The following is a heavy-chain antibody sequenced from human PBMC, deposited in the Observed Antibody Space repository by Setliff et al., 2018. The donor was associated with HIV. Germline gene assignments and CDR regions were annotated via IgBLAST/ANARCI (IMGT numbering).Heavy chain of an antibody. CDR1: GGSISSHY. CDR2: IYHSGST. Sequence: LSLTCSFSGGSISSHYWSWIRQTPGKGLEWIGSIYHSGSTYYNPSLKSRVTISVDTSKNQFSLKLSSVTAADTAVYYCAKDNRQWLDPNDAFDIWGQGTMVTVSS. V-gene: IGHV4-38-2*02. J-gene: IGHJ3*02. CDR3: AKDNRQWLDPNDAFDI. D-gene: IGHD6-19*01.